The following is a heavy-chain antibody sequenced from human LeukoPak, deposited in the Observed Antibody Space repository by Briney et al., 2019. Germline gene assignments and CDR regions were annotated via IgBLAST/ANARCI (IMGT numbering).Heavy chain of an antibody. CDR1: GGSISTIGYS. CDR2: IYQSGST. D-gene: IGHD3-22*01. Sequence: SETLSLTCDVSGGSISTIGYSWSWIRQPPGKGLEWIGYIYQSGSTSYNPSLQSRVTISIDRSKNQFSLKLSSVTAADTAVYYCARDSYYDNSGEGAFDIWGQGTMVTVSA. J-gene: IGHJ3*02. V-gene: IGHV4-30-2*01. CDR3: ARDSYYDNSGEGAFDI.